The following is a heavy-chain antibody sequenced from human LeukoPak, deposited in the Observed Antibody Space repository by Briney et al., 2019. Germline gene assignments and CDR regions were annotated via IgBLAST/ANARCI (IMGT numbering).Heavy chain of an antibody. CDR3: ATGGDYGDPFDY. CDR1: GFTFSSYG. D-gene: IGHD4-17*01. J-gene: IGHJ4*02. Sequence: PGRSLRLSCGASGFTFSSYGMHWVRQAPGKGLEWVAVISYDGSNKYYTDSVKGRITISRDNSKNTLCLQMNSLRAEDTAVYYCATGGDYGDPFDYWGQGTLVTVSS. V-gene: IGHV3-30*03. CDR2: ISYDGSNK.